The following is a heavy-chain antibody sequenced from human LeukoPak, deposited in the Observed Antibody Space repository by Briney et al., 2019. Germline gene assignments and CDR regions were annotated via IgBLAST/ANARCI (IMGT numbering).Heavy chain of an antibody. J-gene: IGHJ6*02. CDR2: IWYDGSNK. Sequence: PGGSLRLSCAASGFIFSNYGIHWVRQAPGKGLEWVAVIWYDGSNKYYADSVKGRFTISRDNSKNTLYLQMNSLRAEDTAVYYCARDEYYGSGNYYYYYYGMDVWGQGTTVTVSS. CDR1: GFIFSNYG. CDR3: ARDEYYGSGNYYYYYYGMDV. V-gene: IGHV3-30*19. D-gene: IGHD3-10*01.